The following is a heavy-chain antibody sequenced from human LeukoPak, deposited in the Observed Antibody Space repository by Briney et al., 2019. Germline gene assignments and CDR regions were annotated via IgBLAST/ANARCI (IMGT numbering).Heavy chain of an antibody. CDR1: GFTFSSYA. CDR3: AKALLTFGGVIVMPLGD. CDR2: ISGSGGST. J-gene: IGHJ4*02. V-gene: IGHV3-23*01. D-gene: IGHD3-16*02. Sequence: GGSLRLSCAASGFTFSSYAMSWVRQAPGKGLEWVSAISGSGGSTYYADSVKGRFTISRDNSKNTLYLQMNSLRAEDTAVYYCAKALLTFGGVIVMPLGDWGQGTLVTVSS.